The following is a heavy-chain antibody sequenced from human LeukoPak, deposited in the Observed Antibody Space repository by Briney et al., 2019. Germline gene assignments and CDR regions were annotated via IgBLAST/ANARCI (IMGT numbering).Heavy chain of an antibody. J-gene: IGHJ4*02. D-gene: IGHD2-8*01. CDR2: ISSSSSTI. V-gene: IGHV3-48*01. Sequence: GGSLRLSCAASGFTFSSYSMNWVRQAPGKGLEWVSYISSSSSTIYYADSVKGRFTISRDNAKNSLYLQMNSLRAEDTAVYYCAREERYCTYGVCSRAFDYWGQGTLVTVSS. CDR1: GFTFSSYS. CDR3: AREERYCTYGVCSRAFDY.